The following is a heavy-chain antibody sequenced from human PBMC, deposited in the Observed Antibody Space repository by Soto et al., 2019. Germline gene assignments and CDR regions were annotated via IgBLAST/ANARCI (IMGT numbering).Heavy chain of an antibody. CDR3: AKRGCTVTALGNFNY. CDR1: GFTFSDFA. D-gene: IGHD4-17*01. CDR2: ISTSGSPI. Sequence: GSLRLSCAASGFTFSDFAMNWVRQAPGKGLEWVAYISTSGSPISYADSVKGRFTISRDNAKNTLYLQMNSLRAEDTAVYYCAKRGCTVTALGNFNYWGQGTLVTVSS. V-gene: IGHV3-48*01. J-gene: IGHJ4*02.